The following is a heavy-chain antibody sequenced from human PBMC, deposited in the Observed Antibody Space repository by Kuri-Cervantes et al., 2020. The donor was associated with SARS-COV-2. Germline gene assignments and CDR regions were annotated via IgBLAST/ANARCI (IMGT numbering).Heavy chain of an antibody. CDR2: ISYDGSNK. J-gene: IGHJ5*02. V-gene: IGHV3-30*14. CDR3: ARDSREYCSSTSCSWFDP. CDR1: GFTFSSYA. Sequence: GESLKISCAASGFTFSSYAMHWVRQAPGKGLEWVTVISYDGSNKYYADSVKGRFTISRDNSKNTLYLQMGSLRAGDMAVYYCARDSREYCSSTSCSWFDPWGQGTLVTVSS. D-gene: IGHD2-2*01.